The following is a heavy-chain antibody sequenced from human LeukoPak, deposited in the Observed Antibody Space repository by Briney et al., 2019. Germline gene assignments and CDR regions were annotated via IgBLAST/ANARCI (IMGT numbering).Heavy chain of an antibody. Sequence: SETLSLTCAVYGGSFSGYYRSWIRQPPGKGLEWIGEINHSGSTDYNPSLKSRVTISVDASKNQFSLKLSSVTAADTAVYYCARGTTFRPTFDYWGQGTLVTVSS. CDR3: ARGTTFRPTFDY. CDR1: GGSFSGYY. CDR2: INHSGST. J-gene: IGHJ4*02. V-gene: IGHV4-34*01. D-gene: IGHD1-1*01.